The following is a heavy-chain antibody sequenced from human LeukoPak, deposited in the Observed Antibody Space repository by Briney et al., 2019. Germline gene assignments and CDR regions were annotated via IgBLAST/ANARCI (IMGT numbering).Heavy chain of an antibody. J-gene: IGHJ4*02. CDR3: ARVGGIKLTDYFFDS. CDR1: GFTFSTFA. V-gene: IGHV3-64*01. Sequence: SGGSLRLSCAASGFTFSTFAMYWVRQAPGKGLEYVSSISSNGGSTYYANSVKGRFTISRDNSKNTLYLQVGSLRAEDMAVYYCARVGGIKLTDYFFDSWGQRALVIVSS. D-gene: IGHD3-16*01. CDR2: ISSNGGST.